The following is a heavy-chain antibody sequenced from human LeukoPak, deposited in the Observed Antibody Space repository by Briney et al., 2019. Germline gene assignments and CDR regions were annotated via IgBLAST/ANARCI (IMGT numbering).Heavy chain of an antibody. Sequence: SQTLSLTCTVSGGSISSGDYYWSWIRQPPGKGLEWIGYIYYSGSTNYNPSLKSRVTISVDTSKNQFSLKLSSVTAADTAVYYCARVRGIQLWPRRDSQAAFDIWGQGTMVTVSS. CDR1: GGSISSGDYY. V-gene: IGHV4-61*08. D-gene: IGHD5-18*01. CDR2: IYYSGST. CDR3: ARVRGIQLWPRRDSQAAFDI. J-gene: IGHJ3*02.